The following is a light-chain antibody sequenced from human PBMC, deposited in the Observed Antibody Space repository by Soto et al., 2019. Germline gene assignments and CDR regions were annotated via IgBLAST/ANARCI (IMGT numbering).Light chain of an antibody. J-gene: IGKJ1*01. CDR3: QQYNGYSGT. CDR1: QSISSW. V-gene: IGKV1-5*01. CDR2: DAS. Sequence: DIQMTQSPSTLSASVGDRVIMTCRASQSISSWLAWYQQKPGKATKLLIYDASSLESGAPSRFSGSGSGTEFTLTISSLQPDDFATYYCQQYNGYSGTFGQGTKVEIK.